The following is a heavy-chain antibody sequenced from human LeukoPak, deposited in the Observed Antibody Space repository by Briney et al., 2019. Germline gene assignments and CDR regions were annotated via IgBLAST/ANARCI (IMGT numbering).Heavy chain of an antibody. Sequence: WASVKVSCKASGYTFTGYYMHWVRQAPGQGLEWMGWINPNSGGTNYAQKFQGRVTMTRDTSISTAYMELSRLRSDDTAVYYCARDPLHCSGGSCSPDAFDIWGQGTMVTVSS. CDR2: INPNSGGT. CDR1: GYTFTGYY. V-gene: IGHV1-2*02. CDR3: ARDPLHCSGGSCSPDAFDI. D-gene: IGHD2-15*01. J-gene: IGHJ3*02.